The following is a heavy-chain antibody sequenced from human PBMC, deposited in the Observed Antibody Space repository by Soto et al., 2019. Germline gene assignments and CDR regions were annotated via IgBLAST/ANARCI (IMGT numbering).Heavy chain of an antibody. CDR3: ARVAFGPIDY. V-gene: IGHV4-38-2*02. J-gene: IGHJ4*02. CDR1: NYSISSGYY. Sequence: LPETPSLTCTVSNYSISSGYYWGWIRQSPGEGLEWIVSMYHSGTTYYNPSLKSRVTISIDTSKNQFSLKLTSVTSADTAVYFCARVAFGPIDYWGQGTLVTVSS. D-gene: IGHD3-16*01. CDR2: MYHSGTT.